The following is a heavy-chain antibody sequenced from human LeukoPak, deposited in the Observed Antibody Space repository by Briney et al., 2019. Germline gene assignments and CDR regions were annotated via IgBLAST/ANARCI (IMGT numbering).Heavy chain of an antibody. V-gene: IGHV1-18*01. CDR3: ARVGGGNYCYFDS. CDR1: GYPFSGFR. CDR2: ISPYNGEA. D-gene: IGHD5-24*01. J-gene: IGHJ4*02. Sequence: ASVTVPCKASGYPFSGFRISWVRQAPGQGLEWMGWISPYNGEASYSQVVQDRVTMTTDISTGTADMELRGLKSDDTAVYYCARVGGGNYCYFDSWGQGSLVSVSS.